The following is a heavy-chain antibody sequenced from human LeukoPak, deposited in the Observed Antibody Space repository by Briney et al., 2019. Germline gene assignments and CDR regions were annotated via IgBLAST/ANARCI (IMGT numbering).Heavy chain of an antibody. V-gene: IGHV1-69*17. J-gene: IGHJ5*02. CDR2: IIPIFGIA. CDR3: ARESGYCSSTSCYTGIWFGP. D-gene: IGHD2-2*02. Sequence: SVKVSCKASGGTFSSYAISWVRQAPGQGLEWMGRIIPIFGIANYAQKFQGRVTITADKSTSTAYVELSSLRSEDTAVYYCARESGYCSSTSCYTGIWFGPWGQGTLVTVSS. CDR1: GGTFSSYA.